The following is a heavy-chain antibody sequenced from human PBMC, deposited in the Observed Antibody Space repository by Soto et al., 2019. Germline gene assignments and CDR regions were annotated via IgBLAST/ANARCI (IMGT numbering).Heavy chain of an antibody. CDR2: IYYSGST. CDR1: GVSISSSSYY. V-gene: IGHV4-30-4*01. J-gene: IGHJ5*02. CDR3: AREGIQLWFNWFDP. Sequence: PSETLSLTCTVSGVSISSSSYYWGWIRQPPGKGLEWIGYIYYSGSTYYNPSLKSRVTISVDTSKNQFSLKLSSVTAADTAVYYCAREGIQLWFNWFDPWGQGTLVTV. D-gene: IGHD5-18*01.